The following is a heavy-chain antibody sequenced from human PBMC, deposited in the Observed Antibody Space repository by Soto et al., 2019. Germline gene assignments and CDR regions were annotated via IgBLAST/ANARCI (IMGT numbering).Heavy chain of an antibody. J-gene: IGHJ4*02. D-gene: IGHD3-3*01. CDR3: ARDSAVYDFWSGYSNRVFDY. CDR1: GYTFTIYS. V-gene: IGHV1-3*01. CDR2: INAGNGNT. Sequence: ASVKGSCKASGYTFTIYSMHWVRQAPGQRLEWMGWINAGNGNTKYSQKFQGRVTITRDTSASTAYMELSSLRSEDTAVYYCARDSAVYDFWSGYSNRVFDYWGQGTPVSVSS.